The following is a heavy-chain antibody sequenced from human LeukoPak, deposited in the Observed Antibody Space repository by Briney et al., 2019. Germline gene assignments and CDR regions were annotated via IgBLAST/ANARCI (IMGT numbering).Heavy chain of an antibody. Sequence: PSETLSLTCAVYGGSFSGYYWSWIRQPPGKGLEWIGYMYYSGITKYNPSLKSRVTISVDTSKNQFSLKLSSVTAADTAVYYCARSDGGFDPWGQGTLVTVSS. CDR3: ARSDGGFDP. D-gene: IGHD2-21*02. CDR1: GGSFSGYY. J-gene: IGHJ5*02. V-gene: IGHV4-59*01. CDR2: MYYSGIT.